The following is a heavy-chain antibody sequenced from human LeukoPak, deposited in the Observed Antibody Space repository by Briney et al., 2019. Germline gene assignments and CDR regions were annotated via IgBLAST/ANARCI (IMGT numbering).Heavy chain of an antibody. CDR1: GGSISSSSYY. CDR3: ARQEDSSGYSYLAVYVQH. CDR2: IYYSGST. D-gene: IGHD3-22*01. V-gene: IGHV4-39*01. J-gene: IGHJ1*01. Sequence: SETLSLTCTVSGGSISSSSYYWCWIRQPPGKGLEWIGSIYYSGSTYYNPSLKSRVTISVDTSKNQFSLKLSSVTAADTAVYYCARQEDSSGYSYLAVYVQHRGQGSLVTVSS.